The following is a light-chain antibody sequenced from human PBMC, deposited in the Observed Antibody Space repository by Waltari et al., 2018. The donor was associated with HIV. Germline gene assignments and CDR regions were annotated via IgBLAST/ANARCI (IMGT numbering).Light chain of an antibody. J-gene: IGKJ4*01. V-gene: IGKV1-12*01. CDR3: QQANNFPLS. CDR2: AAS. CDR1: QGIGTS. Sequence: IQMTQSPSSLSASVGGRVTITCRASQGIGTSLAWYQQKPGKAPQLLIYAASDLQSGVPSIVSGSGSGTVFTLTISDLQPEDSASYYCQQANNFPLSFGGGTKVQV.